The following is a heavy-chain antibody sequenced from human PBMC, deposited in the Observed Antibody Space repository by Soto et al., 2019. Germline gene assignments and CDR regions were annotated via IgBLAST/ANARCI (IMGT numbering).Heavy chain of an antibody. D-gene: IGHD4-17*01. V-gene: IGHV4-39*01. Sequence: PSETLSLTCTVSGGSISSSTYYWDWIRQPPGKGLEWIGAMYYTGNKNYNPSLESRVTMSVDTSENQFSLKLSSVTPTDTAVYYCARATVITPRIDSWGQGTQVTVSS. J-gene: IGHJ4*02. CDR3: ARATVITPRIDS. CDR2: MYYTGNK. CDR1: GGSISSSTYY.